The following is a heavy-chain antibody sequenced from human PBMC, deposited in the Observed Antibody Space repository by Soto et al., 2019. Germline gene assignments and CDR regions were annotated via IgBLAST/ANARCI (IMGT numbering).Heavy chain of an antibody. CDR1: GFTFSSYG. D-gene: IGHD2-2*01. Sequence: QVQLVESGGGVVQPGRSLRLSCAASGFTFSSYGMHWVRQAPGKGLEWVAVISYDGSNKYYADSVKGRFTISRDNSKNTLYLQMNSLRAEDTAVYYCAKDQSYCSSTSCYAGSGAFDIWGQGTMVTVSS. CDR3: AKDQSYCSSTSCYAGSGAFDI. CDR2: ISYDGSNK. J-gene: IGHJ3*02. V-gene: IGHV3-30*18.